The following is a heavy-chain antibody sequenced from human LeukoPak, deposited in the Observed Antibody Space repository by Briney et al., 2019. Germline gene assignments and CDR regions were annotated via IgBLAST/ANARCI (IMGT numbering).Heavy chain of an antibody. CDR1: GFTFSSYS. D-gene: IGHD3-16*02. CDR3: ARDLRYYDYVWGSYRPEPDY. J-gene: IGHJ4*02. V-gene: IGHV3-21*01. Sequence: GGSLRLSCAASGFTFSSYSMNWVRQAPGKGLEWVSSISSSSSYMYYADSVKGRFTISRDNAKNSLYLQTNSLRAEDTAVYYCARDLRYYDYVWGSYRPEPDYWGQGTLVTVSS. CDR2: ISSSSSYM.